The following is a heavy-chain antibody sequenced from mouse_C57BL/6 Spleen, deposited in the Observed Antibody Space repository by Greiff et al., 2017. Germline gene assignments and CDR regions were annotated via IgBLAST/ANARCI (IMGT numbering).Heavy chain of an antibody. J-gene: IGHJ4*01. D-gene: IGHD1-1*01. CDR3: TRDRGRITTVVATDAMDY. CDR1: GFTFSSYA. CDR2: ISSGGDYI. V-gene: IGHV5-9-1*02. Sequence: EVKLMESGEGLVKPGGSLKLSCAASGFTFSSYAMSWVRQTPEKRLEWVAYISSGGDYIYYADTVKGRFTISRDNARNTLYLQMSSLKSEDTAMYYCTRDRGRITTVVATDAMDYWGQGTSVTVSS.